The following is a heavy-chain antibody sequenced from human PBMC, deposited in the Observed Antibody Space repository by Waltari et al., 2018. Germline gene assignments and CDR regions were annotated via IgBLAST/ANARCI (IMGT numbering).Heavy chain of an antibody. J-gene: IGHJ2*01. CDR2: ISSSGSTI. D-gene: IGHD2-2*01. CDR1: GFTFSSYD. CDR3: ARDNYCSSTSCYVWYFDL. Sequence: PGGSLRLSCAASGFTFSSYDMNWVRQAPGKGLEWVSYISSSGSTIYYADPVKGRFTISRDNAKNSLYLQMNSLRAEDTAVYYCARDNYCSSTSCYVWYFDLWGRGTLVTVSS. V-gene: IGHV3-48*03.